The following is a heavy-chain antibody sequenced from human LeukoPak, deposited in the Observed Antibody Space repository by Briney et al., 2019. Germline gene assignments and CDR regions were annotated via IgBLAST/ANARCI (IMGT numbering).Heavy chain of an antibody. CDR2: INSVGTST. D-gene: IGHD6-13*01. CDR3: ARDDLSWYSGIDY. Sequence: GGSLRLSCAASGFTFRTYWMHWVRQAPGKGLVWVAHINSVGTSTSYADSVKGRFTVSRDNAENKLYLQVNSLRADDTAVYYCARDDLSWYSGIDYWGQGTLVTVSS. V-gene: IGHV3-74*01. CDR1: GFTFRTYW. J-gene: IGHJ4*02.